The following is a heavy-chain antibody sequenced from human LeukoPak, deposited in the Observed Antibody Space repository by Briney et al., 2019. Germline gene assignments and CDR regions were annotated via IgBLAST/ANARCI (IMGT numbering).Heavy chain of an antibody. V-gene: IGHV4-59*01. Sequence: SETLSLTCTVSGGSISSYYWSWIRQPPGKGLEWIGYIYFTGTTNYNPSLKSRVTISVDPSKNQFSLKLSSVTAADTAVYYCARGGWSLDYWGQGTLVTVSS. CDR2: IYFTGTT. CDR3: ARGGWSLDY. D-gene: IGHD2-21*01. CDR1: GGSISSYY. J-gene: IGHJ4*02.